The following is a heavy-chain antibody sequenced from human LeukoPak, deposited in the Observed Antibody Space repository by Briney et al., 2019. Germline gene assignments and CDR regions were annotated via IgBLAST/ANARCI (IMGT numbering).Heavy chain of an antibody. CDR2: MNPSSGNT. V-gene: IGHV1-8*01. CDR3: ARGLAAAGTGY. CDR1: GYTFTSYD. D-gene: IGHD6-13*01. Sequence: ASMKVSCKASGYTFTSYDINWVRQATGQGLERMGWMNPSSGNTGYAQKFQGRVTMTRNTSISTAYMEVSSLRSEDTAVYYCARGLAAAGTGYWGQGTLVTVSS. J-gene: IGHJ4*02.